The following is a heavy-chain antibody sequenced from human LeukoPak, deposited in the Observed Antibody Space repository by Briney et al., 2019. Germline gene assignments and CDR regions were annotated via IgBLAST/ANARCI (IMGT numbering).Heavy chain of an antibody. CDR1: GGSISSYY. Sequence: NPSETLSLTCTVSGGSISSYYWSWIRQPPGKGLEWIGYIYYTGSTDFNPSLKSRVAISVDTSKNQSSLKLSSVTAADTAVYYCARGSKAAPGTFDYWGQGTLVTVFS. CDR3: ARGSKAAPGTFDY. CDR2: IYYTGST. V-gene: IGHV4-59*01. D-gene: IGHD6-13*01. J-gene: IGHJ4*02.